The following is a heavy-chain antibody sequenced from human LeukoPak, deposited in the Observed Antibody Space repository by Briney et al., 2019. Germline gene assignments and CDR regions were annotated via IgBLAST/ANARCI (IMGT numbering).Heavy chain of an antibody. J-gene: IGHJ5*02. V-gene: IGHV1-18*01. CDR3: ARAGIAVAGTGRPLGP. D-gene: IGHD6-19*01. Sequence: ASVKVSCKASGGTFSSYAISWVRQAPGQGLEWMGWISAYNGNTNYAQKLQGRVTMTTDTSTSTAYMELRSLRSDDTAVYYCARAGIAVAGTGRPLGPWGQGTLVTVSS. CDR2: ISAYNGNT. CDR1: GGTFSSYA.